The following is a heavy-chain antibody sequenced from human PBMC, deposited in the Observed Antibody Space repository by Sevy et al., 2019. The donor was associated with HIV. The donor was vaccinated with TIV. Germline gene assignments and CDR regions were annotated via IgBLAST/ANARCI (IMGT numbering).Heavy chain of an antibody. J-gene: IGHJ4*01. V-gene: IGHV3-7*03. D-gene: IGHD3-16*01. CDR1: GFTFNNFW. CDR3: AGDMGGGYFDY. Sequence: GGSLRLSCVASGFTFNNFWMAWVRQAPGKGLEWFANIKPDGSESNHVGSVKGRFTISRDNAKNSLYLQMNSLAADDTAVYYCAGDMGGGYFDYWGQGTPVTVSS. CDR2: IKPDGSES.